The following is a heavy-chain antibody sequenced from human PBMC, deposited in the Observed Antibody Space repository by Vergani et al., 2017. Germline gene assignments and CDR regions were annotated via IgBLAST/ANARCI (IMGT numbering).Heavy chain of an antibody. CDR3: ARDLYCSSTSCYWDAFDI. J-gene: IGHJ3*02. CDR1: GYTFTSYG. Sequence: QVQLVQSGAEVKKPGASVKVSCKASGYTFTSYGISWVRQAPGQGLEWMGWISAYNGNTNYAQKIKGRVTMTTDTSTSTADRELRSLRSDDTAVYYCARDLYCSSTSCYWDAFDIWGQGTMVTVSS. CDR2: ISAYNGNT. V-gene: IGHV1-18*01. D-gene: IGHD2-2*01.